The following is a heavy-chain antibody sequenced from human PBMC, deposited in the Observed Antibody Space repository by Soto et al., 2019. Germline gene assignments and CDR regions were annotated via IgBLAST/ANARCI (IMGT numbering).Heavy chain of an antibody. Sequence: GGSLRLSCAASGFTFSSYWMTWLRQAPGKGLEWVANINPDGSAKYYVDSVKGRFTISRDNAKNSLYLQMNSLRVDDTAVYYCARGFGDTALGVVDYWGQGTLVTVSS. CDR2: INPDGSAK. CDR1: GFTFSSYW. J-gene: IGHJ4*02. D-gene: IGHD5-18*01. V-gene: IGHV3-7*03. CDR3: ARGFGDTALGVVDY.